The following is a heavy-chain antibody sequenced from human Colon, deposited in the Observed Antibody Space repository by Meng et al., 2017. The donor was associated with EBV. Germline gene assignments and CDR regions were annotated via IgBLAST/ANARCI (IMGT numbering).Heavy chain of an antibody. CDR2: IYYSGST. CDR3: ASHGPCFGNNCPLSSFDQ. CDR1: GGSISSGDSY. V-gene: IGHV4-30-4*01. D-gene: IGHD1-20*01. J-gene: IGHJ4*02. Sequence: QVQLQESGPGLVKPSXXLSLTCXVSGGSISSGDSYWSWIRQPPGKGLEWIGYIYYSGSTYYNPSLRSRITISVDTSKNQFSLRLRSVTAADTAVYYCASHGPCFGNNCPLSSFDQWGQGTLVTVSS.